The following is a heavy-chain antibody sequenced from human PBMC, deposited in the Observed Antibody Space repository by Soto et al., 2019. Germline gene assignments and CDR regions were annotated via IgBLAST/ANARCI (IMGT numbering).Heavy chain of an antibody. Sequence: ASVKVSCKASGYTFTDHHLHWVRQAPGQGLEWMGWINHNRGGTKYAQKFQGRVTMTRDTSISTVYMELGRLSSDDTAIYFCARDRMYMSSYLGDAGGEIDFLGQGTLVTVSS. CDR2: INHNRGGT. CDR1: GYTFTDHH. J-gene: IGHJ4*02. V-gene: IGHV1-2*02. D-gene: IGHD6-6*01. CDR3: ARDRMYMSSYLGDAGGEIDF.